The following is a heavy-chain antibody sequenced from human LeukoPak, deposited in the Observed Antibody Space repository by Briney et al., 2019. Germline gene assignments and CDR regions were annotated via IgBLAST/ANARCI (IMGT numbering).Heavy chain of an antibody. Sequence: PGGSLRLSCAASGFTFSSYWMSWVRQAPGKGLEWVSVIYSGGGTNYADSVKGRFTISRDKSKNTLYLQMNSLRAEDTAVYYCAGTSLGHDAFDIWGQGTMVTVSS. D-gene: IGHD7-27*01. CDR1: GFTFSSYW. CDR3: AGTSLGHDAFDI. CDR2: IYSGGGT. J-gene: IGHJ3*02. V-gene: IGHV3-66*01.